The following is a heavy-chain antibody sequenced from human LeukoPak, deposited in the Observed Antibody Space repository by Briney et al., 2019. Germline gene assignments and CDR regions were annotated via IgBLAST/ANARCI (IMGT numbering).Heavy chain of an antibody. Sequence: ASVKVSCKASGYTFTSYYMHWVRQAPGQGLEWMGIINPSGGSTSYAQKFQGRVTMTRDTSTSTVYMELSSLRSDDTAVYYCAREFSARPFDYWGQGTLVTVSS. CDR2: INPSGGST. D-gene: IGHD6-6*01. J-gene: IGHJ4*02. CDR3: AREFSARPFDY. V-gene: IGHV1-46*01. CDR1: GYTFTSYY.